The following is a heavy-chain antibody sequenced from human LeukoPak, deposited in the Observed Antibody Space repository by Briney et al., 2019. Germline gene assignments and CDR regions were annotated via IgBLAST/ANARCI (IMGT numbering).Heavy chain of an antibody. CDR3: VRDFRPFWSGYYEMWFDP. Sequence: SETLSLTCTVSGGSVSSGSYYWSWIRQPPGKGLEWIGYIYYSGSTNYNPSLKSRVTISVDTSKNQFSLKLSSVTAADTAVYYCVRDFRPFWSGYYEMWFDPWGQGTLVTVSS. CDR1: GGSVSSGSYY. V-gene: IGHV4-61*01. D-gene: IGHD3-3*01. J-gene: IGHJ5*01. CDR2: IYYSGST.